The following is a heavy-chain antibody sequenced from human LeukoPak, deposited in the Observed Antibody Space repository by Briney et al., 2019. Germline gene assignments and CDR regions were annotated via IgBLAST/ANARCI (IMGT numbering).Heavy chain of an antibody. D-gene: IGHD2-15*01. Sequence: QTGGSLRLSCAASGFTFSSCAMTWVRQAPGKGLEWVSVISGSGGSTYYADSVKGRFTISRDNSKNTVYLQMNSLRVEDTAVYYCVKRQCSGGSCYFIDYWGQGTLVTVSS. V-gene: IGHV3-23*01. CDR1: GFTFSSCA. CDR2: ISGSGGST. CDR3: VKRQCSGGSCYFIDY. J-gene: IGHJ4*02.